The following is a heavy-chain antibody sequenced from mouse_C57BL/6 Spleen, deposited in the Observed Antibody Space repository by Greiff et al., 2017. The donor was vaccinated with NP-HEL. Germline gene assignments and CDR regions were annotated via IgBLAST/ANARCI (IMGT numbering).Heavy chain of an antibody. Sequence: QVQLQQPGAELVRPGSSVKLSCKASGYTFTSYWMDWVKQRPGQGLEWIGNIYPSDSETHYNQKFKDKATLTVDKSSSTAYMQLSSLTSEDSAVYYCARGGLRHAMDYWGQGTSVTVSS. CDR3: ARGGLRHAMDY. CDR1: GYTFTSYW. D-gene: IGHD2-4*01. V-gene: IGHV1-61*01. J-gene: IGHJ4*01. CDR2: IYPSDSET.